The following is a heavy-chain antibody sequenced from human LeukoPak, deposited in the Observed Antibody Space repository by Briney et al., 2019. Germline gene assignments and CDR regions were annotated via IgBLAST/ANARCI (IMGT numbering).Heavy chain of an antibody. CDR1: GSTFSSYE. D-gene: IGHD3-10*02. CDR3: AELGITMIGGV. V-gene: IGHV3-48*03. CDR2: ISSSGSTI. J-gene: IGHJ6*04. Sequence: GGSLRLSCAASGSTFSSYEMNWVRQAPGKGLEGVSYISSSGSTIYYADAVKGRFTIARDNAKNSLYLQMNSLRAEDTAVYYCAELGITMIGGVWGKGTTVTISS.